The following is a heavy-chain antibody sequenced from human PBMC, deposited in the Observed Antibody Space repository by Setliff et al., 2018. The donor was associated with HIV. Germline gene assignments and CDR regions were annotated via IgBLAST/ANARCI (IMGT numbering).Heavy chain of an antibody. D-gene: IGHD2-21*02. Sequence: PGESLKISCRASGYAFDNYWIGWVRQMPGKGLEWMGVIYPGDSVTRYGPSFQGQVTISADRPISTAYLQWSSLRASDTAVYYCAKRRRAPGTADLEAFWGQGTLVTVSS. V-gene: IGHV5-51*01. J-gene: IGHJ4*02. CDR3: AKRRRAPGTADLEAF. CDR2: IYPGDSVT. CDR1: GYAFDNYW.